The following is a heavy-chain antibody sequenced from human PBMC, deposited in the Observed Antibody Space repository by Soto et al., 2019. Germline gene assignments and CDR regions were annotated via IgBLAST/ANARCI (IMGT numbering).Heavy chain of an antibody. CDR3: ATPAYHDFWSGQFHY. CDR1: GFTFNSYA. V-gene: IGHV3-30*03. D-gene: IGHD3-3*01. J-gene: IGHJ4*02. CDR2: ISYDGGNK. Sequence: QVQLVESGGGVVQPGRSLRLSCAASGFTFNSYAMHWVRQAPGKGLEWVAVISYDGGNKYYADSVKGRFTISRDNSKNTLYLQINSLRPEDTAVYYCATPAYHDFWSGQFHYWGQGTLVTVSS.